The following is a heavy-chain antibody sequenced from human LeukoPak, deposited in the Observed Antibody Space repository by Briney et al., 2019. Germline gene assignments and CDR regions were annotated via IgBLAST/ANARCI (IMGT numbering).Heavy chain of an antibody. D-gene: IGHD6-6*01. V-gene: IGHV1-69*05. Sequence: SVKVSCKASGGTFSSYAISWVRQAPGQGLEWMGGIIPIFGTANYAQKFQGRVTMTRDMSTSTVYMELSSLRSEDTAVYYCARDAIAALPPYYYYYMDVWGKGTTVTVSS. CDR1: GGTFSSYA. J-gene: IGHJ6*03. CDR2: IIPIFGTA. CDR3: ARDAIAALPPYYYYYMDV.